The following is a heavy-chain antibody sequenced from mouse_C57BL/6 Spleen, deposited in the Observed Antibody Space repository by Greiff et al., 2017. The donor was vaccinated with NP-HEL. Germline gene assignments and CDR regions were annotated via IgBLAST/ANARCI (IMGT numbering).Heavy chain of an antibody. D-gene: IGHD3-1*01. CDR3: ARDQGLDAPGFAY. V-gene: IGHV3-1*01. CDR1: GYSITSGYD. CDR2: ISYSGST. Sequence: EVQLQQSGPGMVKPSQSLSLTCTVTGYSITSGYDWHWIRHFPGNKLEWMGYISYSGSTNYNPSLKSRISITHDTSKNHFFLKLNSVTTEDTATYYCARDQGLDAPGFAYWGQGTLVTVSA. J-gene: IGHJ3*01.